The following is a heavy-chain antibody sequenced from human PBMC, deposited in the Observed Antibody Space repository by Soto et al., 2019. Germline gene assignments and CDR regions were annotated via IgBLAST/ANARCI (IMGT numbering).Heavy chain of an antibody. CDR2: IYYSGST. CDR1: GGSISSYY. CDR3: ARHRSTLGSGYYYNWLDP. Sequence: SETLSLTCTVSGGSISSYYWSWIRQPPGQGLEWIGYIYYSGSTNYNPSLKSRVTISVDTSKNQFSLKLSSVTAADTAVYYCARHRSTLGSGYYYNWLDPWGQGTLVTVSS. J-gene: IGHJ5*02. D-gene: IGHD3-3*01. V-gene: IGHV4-59*08.